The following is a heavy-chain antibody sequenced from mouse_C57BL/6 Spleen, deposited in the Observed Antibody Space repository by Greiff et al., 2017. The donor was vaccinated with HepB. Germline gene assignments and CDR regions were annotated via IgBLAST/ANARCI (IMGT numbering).Heavy chain of an antibody. V-gene: IGHV1-85*01. D-gene: IGHD1-1*01. Sequence: QVQLKESGPELVKPGASVKLSCKASGYTFTSYDINWVKQRPGQGLEWIGWIYPRDGSTKYNEKFKGKATLTVDTSSSTAYMELHSLTSEDSAVYFCAREENYYGSSLYAMDYWGQGTSVTVSS. CDR1: GYTFTSYD. CDR2: IYPRDGST. CDR3: AREENYYGSSLYAMDY. J-gene: IGHJ4*01.